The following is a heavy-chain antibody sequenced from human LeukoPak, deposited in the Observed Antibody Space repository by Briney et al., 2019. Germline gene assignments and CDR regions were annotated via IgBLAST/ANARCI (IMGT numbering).Heavy chain of an antibody. CDR1: GYTFTSYD. D-gene: IGHD5-18*01. CDR3: AREYSSYYYYGMDV. CDR2: MNPNSGNT. J-gene: IGHJ6*02. V-gene: IGHV1-8*01. Sequence: ASGKVSCKASGYTFTSYDINWVRQATGQGLEWMGWMNPNSGNTGYEQKFQGRVTMTRNTSISTAYMELSSLRSEDTAVYYCAREYSSYYYYGMDVWGQGTTVTVSS.